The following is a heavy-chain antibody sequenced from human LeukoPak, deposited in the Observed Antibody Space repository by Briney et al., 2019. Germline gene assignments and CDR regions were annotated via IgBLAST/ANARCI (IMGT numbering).Heavy chain of an antibody. Sequence: SVTVSCKASGGTFSSYAISWVRQAPGQGLEWMGGIIPIFGTANYAQKFQGRVTITADESTSTAYMELSSLRSEDTAVYYCARGSHDYDFWSGYYEVVGYYYGMDVWGQGTTVTVSS. CDR3: ARGSHDYDFWSGYYEVVGYYYGMDV. V-gene: IGHV1-69*13. D-gene: IGHD3-3*01. J-gene: IGHJ6*02. CDR2: IIPIFGTA. CDR1: GGTFSSYA.